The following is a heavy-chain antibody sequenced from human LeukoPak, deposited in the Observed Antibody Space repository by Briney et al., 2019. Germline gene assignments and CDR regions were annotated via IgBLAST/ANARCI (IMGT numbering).Heavy chain of an antibody. J-gene: IGHJ4*02. CDR1: GFTFSSYA. D-gene: IGHD3-3*01. V-gene: IGHV3-30*04. CDR3: ARNIAGDYDFWSGYSYYFGY. CDR2: ISYDGSNK. Sequence: PGRSLRLSCAASGFTFSSYAMHWVRQAPGKGLEWVAVISYDGSNKYYADSVKGRFTISRDNSKNTLYLQMNSLRAEDTAVYYCARNIAGDYDFWSGYSYYFGYWGQGTLVTVSS.